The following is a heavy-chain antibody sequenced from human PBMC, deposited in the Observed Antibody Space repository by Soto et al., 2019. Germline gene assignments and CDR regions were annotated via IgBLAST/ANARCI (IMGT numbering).Heavy chain of an antibody. J-gene: IGHJ5*02. CDR1: GGSISSSSYF. D-gene: IGHD2-21*02. Sequence: PSETLSLTCSVSGGSISSSSYFWGWIRQPPGEGLEWIGSIYYSGSTYYNPSLKSRVTVSVDTSKNQFSLKLSSVTAAGTAVYYCARHPSDFWFDPWGQGALVTVSS. CDR3: ARHPSDFWFDP. V-gene: IGHV4-39*01. CDR2: IYYSGST.